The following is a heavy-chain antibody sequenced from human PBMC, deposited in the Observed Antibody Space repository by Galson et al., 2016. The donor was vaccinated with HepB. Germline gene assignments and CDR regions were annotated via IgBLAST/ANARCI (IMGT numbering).Heavy chain of an antibody. CDR1: GFTFSDLG. D-gene: IGHD3-22*01. V-gene: IGHV3-23*01. CDR3: ATYYDSTAYHF. Sequence: SLRLSCAASGFTFSDLGMRWVRQAPGKGLEWVSSISDSGDKTFYADSVKGRFTMTTDTSTNTAYMELRGLRSDDTAVYYCATYYDSTAYHFWGQGTSVTVSS. CDR2: ISDSGDKT. J-gene: IGHJ4*02.